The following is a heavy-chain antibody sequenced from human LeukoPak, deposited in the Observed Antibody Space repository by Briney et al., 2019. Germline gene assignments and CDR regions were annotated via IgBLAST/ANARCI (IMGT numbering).Heavy chain of an antibody. CDR3: ARDLGLGVIDY. V-gene: IGHV3-66*01. Sequence: PGGSLRLSCAASGLTFSSNKMNWVRQAPGKGLEWVSVLYSGGSTNYADSVKGRFTISRDNSKNTLYLQMNSLRAEDTAVYYCARDLGLGVIDYWGQGTLVIVSS. J-gene: IGHJ4*02. CDR1: GLTFSSNK. D-gene: IGHD3-16*01. CDR2: LYSGGST.